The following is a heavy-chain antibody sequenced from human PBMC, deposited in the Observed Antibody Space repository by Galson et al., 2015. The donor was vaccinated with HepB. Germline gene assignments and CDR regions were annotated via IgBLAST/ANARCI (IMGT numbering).Heavy chain of an antibody. CDR2: INPNSGDT. V-gene: IGHV1-2*02. D-gene: IGHD2-2*01. CDR1: GYIFTGYY. J-gene: IGHJ1*01. CDR3: TRGYCTSTSCHEYSQH. Sequence: SVKVSCKASGYIFTGYYMNWVRQAPGQGLEWMGWINPNSGDTNYAQKFQGRVTMTRDTSISTAYMELSSLRSDDTAVYYCTRGYCTSTSCHEYSQHWGQGTLVTVSS.